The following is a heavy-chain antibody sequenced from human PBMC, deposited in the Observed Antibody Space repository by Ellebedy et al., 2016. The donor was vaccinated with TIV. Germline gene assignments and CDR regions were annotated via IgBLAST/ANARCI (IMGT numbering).Heavy chain of an antibody. V-gene: IGHV4-59*01. CDR3: ARVMGYCSSTTCHAYGMDV. J-gene: IGHJ6*02. CDR2: IYYSGST. Sequence: MPSETLSLTCTVSGGAISSSYWSWIRQPPGKGLEWIGYIYYSGSTNSNPSLKSRVTISLDTSKRHFSLKLTSVTAADTAVYYCARVMGYCSSTTCHAYGMDVWGQGTTVTVSS. CDR1: GGAISSSY. D-gene: IGHD2-2*01.